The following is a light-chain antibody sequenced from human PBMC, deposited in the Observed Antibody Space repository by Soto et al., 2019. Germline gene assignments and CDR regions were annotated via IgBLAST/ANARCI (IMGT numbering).Light chain of an antibody. CDR1: SSDVGDYNY. CDR3: CSYAGSYSYV. Sequence: QSALTQPRSVSGSPGQSVTISCTGTSSDVGDYNYVSWYQEQPGKAPKLMIYDVSKRPSGVPDRFSGSKSGNTASLTISGLQAEDEADYYCCSYAGSYSYVFGTGTKVTVL. V-gene: IGLV2-11*01. CDR2: DVS. J-gene: IGLJ1*01.